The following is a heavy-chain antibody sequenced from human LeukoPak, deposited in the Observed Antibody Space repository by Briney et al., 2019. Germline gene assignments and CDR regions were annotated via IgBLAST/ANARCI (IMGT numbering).Heavy chain of an antibody. CDR3: ARDFCSTSCNLGY. D-gene: IGHD2-2*01. CDR2: IIPIFGTA. J-gene: IGHJ4*02. CDR1: GGTFSSYA. Sequence: PVKVSCKASGGTFSSYAISWVRQAPGQGLEWMGGIIPIFGTANYAQKFQGRVTITADESTSTAYMELSSLRFEDTAVYYCARDFCSTSCNLGYWGQGTLVTVSS. V-gene: IGHV1-69*13.